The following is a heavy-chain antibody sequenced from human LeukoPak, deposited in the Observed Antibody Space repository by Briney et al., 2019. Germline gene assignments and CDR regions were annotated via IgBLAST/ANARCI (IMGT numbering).Heavy chain of an antibody. J-gene: IGHJ3*02. D-gene: IGHD6-13*01. CDR3: ARERRSSSPGEQQLVRAFDI. V-gene: IGHV7-4-1*02. CDR2: INTNTGNP. Sequence: ASVNVSCKASGYTFTNYAMNWVRQAPGQGLEWMGWINTNTGNPTYAQGFTGRFVFSLDTSVSTAYLQISSLKAEDTAMYYCARERRSSSPGEQQLVRAFDIWGQGTMVTVSS. CDR1: GYTFTNYA.